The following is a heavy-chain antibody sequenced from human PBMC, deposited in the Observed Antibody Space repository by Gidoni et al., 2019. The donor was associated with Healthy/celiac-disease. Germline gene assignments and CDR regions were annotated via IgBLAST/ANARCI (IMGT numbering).Heavy chain of an antibody. V-gene: IGHV3-30*18. CDR3: AKALAPCSSTSCYGYGVAY. CDR1: GLTFSSDV. CDR2: ISYDGSNK. D-gene: IGHD2-2*01. Sequence: QVQLVESGGGVVQPGRSLRLSCAASGLTFSSDVIHWVRQAPGKGREWVAVISYDGSNKYYADSVKGRFTISRDNSKNTLYLQMNSLRAEDTAVYYCAKALAPCSSTSCYGYGVAYWGQGTLVTVSS. J-gene: IGHJ4*02.